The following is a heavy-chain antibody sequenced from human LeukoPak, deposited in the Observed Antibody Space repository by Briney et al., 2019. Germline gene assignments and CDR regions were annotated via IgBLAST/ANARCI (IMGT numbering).Heavy chain of an antibody. D-gene: IGHD6-19*01. CDR2: ISHSGST. Sequence: SETLSLTCAVYGGSFSDYFWSWIRQPPGKGLEWIGEISHSGSTTYNPSLRSRVTISGDTSKKQFSLKLSSVTAADTAVYYCAREQWLGAFDIWGQGTTVTVSS. J-gene: IGHJ3*02. CDR1: GGSFSDYF. V-gene: IGHV4-34*01. CDR3: AREQWLGAFDI.